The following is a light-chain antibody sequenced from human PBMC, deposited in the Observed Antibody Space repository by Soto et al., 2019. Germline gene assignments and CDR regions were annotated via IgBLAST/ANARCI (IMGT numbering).Light chain of an antibody. CDR1: QTIYSN. J-gene: IGKJ5*01. V-gene: IGKV3-15*01. CDR3: QQYNNWPIT. Sequence: IQMTQSPATLSVSPGERATLSCRASQTIYSNVAWYQQRPGQAPRLLIYRASARATGIPARFSGSGSGTEFTLTIGSLQSEDFAVYYCQQYNNWPITFGRGTRLEIK. CDR2: RAS.